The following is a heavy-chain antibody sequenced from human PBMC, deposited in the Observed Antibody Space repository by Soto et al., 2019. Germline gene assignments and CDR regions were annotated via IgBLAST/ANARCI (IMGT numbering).Heavy chain of an antibody. D-gene: IGHD6-13*01. V-gene: IGHV3-23*01. Sequence: EVQLLESGGGWLQPGGSLRLSCAASGFTFSSCAMNWVRQAPGKGLEWVSGITGSGAGSYYSDSVKGRFTTSRDNSKNTLYLQMNSLRAEDTAVYYCAKAYSNSWPNDWFDPWGQGTLVTVSS. CDR3: AKAYSNSWPNDWFDP. J-gene: IGHJ5*02. CDR1: GFTFSSCA. CDR2: ITGSGAGS.